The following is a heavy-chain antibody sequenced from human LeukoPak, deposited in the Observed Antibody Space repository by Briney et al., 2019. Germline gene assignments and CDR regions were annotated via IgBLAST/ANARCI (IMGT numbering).Heavy chain of an antibody. J-gene: IGHJ5*02. CDR2: ISRSGSRI. D-gene: IGHD5-18*01. CDR1: GFTFSDYD. V-gene: IGHV3-11*01. CDR3: ARDQGYGRDL. Sequence: GGSLRLSCAASGFTFSDYDMSWIRQAPGKGLEWVSYISRSGSRIYYADAVKGRFTISRDNAKNSLYLQMNSLRAEDTAVYYCARDQGYGRDLWGQGTLVTVSS.